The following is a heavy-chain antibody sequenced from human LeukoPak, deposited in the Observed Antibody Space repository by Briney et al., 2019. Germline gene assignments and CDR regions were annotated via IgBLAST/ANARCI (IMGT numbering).Heavy chain of an antibody. CDR2: INDRGRT. V-gene: IGHV4-34*01. CDR3: ARRWNYGRNYYIDV. Sequence: SETLSLTCAVYGGSFGNYYWSWIRQPPGKGLEWIGEINDRGRTNYNPSLMSRVTVSVDTSKNQFSLRLTSVTATDTAVYYCARRWNYGRNYYIDVWGNGATVSVSS. D-gene: IGHD1-7*01. J-gene: IGHJ6*03. CDR1: GGSFGNYY.